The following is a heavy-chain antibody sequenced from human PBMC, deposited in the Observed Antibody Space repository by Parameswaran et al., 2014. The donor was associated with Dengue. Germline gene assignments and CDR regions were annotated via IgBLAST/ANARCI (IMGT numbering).Heavy chain of an antibody. CDR2: INPSGGGT. Sequence: WVRQAPGQGLEWMGIINPSGGGTSYAQKFQGRVTITSDTSTNTVYMELISLRSEDTAVYYCARIDYYYFYGMELWGQGTTVTVSS. V-gene: IGHV1-46*01. CDR3: ARIDYYYFYGMEL. D-gene: IGHD2-21*01. J-gene: IGHJ6*02.